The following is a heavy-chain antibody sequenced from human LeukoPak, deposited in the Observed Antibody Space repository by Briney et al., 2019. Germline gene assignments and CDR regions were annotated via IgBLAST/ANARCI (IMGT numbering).Heavy chain of an antibody. D-gene: IGHD3-9*01. CDR1: GFTLSSYG. J-gene: IGHJ4*02. CDR2: ISGSGAST. Sequence: GGSLRLSCAASGFTLSSYGMSWVRQAPGKGLEWVSVISGSGASTYYAGSVKGRFTISRDNAKNSLYLQMNSLRAEDTAVYYCASKDFDWLFFDYWGQGTLVTVSS. V-gene: IGHV3-23*01. CDR3: ASKDFDWLFFDY.